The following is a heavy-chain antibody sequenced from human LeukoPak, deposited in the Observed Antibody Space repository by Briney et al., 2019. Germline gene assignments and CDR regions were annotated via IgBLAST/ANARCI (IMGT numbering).Heavy chain of an antibody. Sequence: ASVKVSCKASGGTFSSYAISWVRQAPGQGLEWMGGIIPIFGTANYAQKFQGRVTITADESTSTAYMELSSLRSEDTAVDYCARGAVVAAAGEIYYYGMDVWGKGTTVSVSS. CDR3: ARGAVVAAAGEIYYYGMDV. V-gene: IGHV1-69*13. CDR2: IIPIFGTA. CDR1: GGTFSSYA. J-gene: IGHJ6*04. D-gene: IGHD6-13*01.